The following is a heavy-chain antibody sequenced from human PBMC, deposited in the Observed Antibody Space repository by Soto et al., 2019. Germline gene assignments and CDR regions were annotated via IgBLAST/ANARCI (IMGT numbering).Heavy chain of an antibody. V-gene: IGHV1-69*01. Sequence: QVQLVQSGAEVKKPGSSVKVTCKASGAIFSSNAISWVRQAPGQGLEWMGGILPIFGRTNYAQKFQGRVTITPDESTRSAYMELSSLKSEDTAGYYCATGGRGYSYAPRFCFVYWGQGTLVTVSS. J-gene: IGHJ4*02. CDR3: ATGGRGYSYAPRFCFVY. D-gene: IGHD5-18*01. CDR2: ILPIFGRT. CDR1: GAIFSSNA.